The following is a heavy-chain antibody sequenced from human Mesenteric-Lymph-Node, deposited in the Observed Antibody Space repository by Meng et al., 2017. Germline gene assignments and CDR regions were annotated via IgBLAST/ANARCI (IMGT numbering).Heavy chain of an antibody. J-gene: IGHJ4*02. CDR1: GYTFTSYY. CDR3: ARARSWYFALPLLDY. V-gene: IGHV1-46*01. Sequence: ASVKVSCKASGYTFTSYYMHWVRQAPGQGLEWMGIINPSGGSTSYAQKFQGRVTMTRDTSTSTVYMELSSLRSEDTAVYYCARARSWYFALPLLDYWGQGTLVTVSS. D-gene: IGHD6-13*01. CDR2: INPSGGST.